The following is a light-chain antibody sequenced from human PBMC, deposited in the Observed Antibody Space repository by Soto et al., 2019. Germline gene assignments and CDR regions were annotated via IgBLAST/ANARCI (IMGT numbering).Light chain of an antibody. V-gene: IGKV3-20*01. CDR1: QSISSSY. CDR3: QLYGRSPLFT. Sequence: IVLTQSPGTLSLSPGERATLSCRASQSISSSYLAWYQQKPGQAPKVLIYGASSRATGIPDRFSGSGSGTDFTLTISRLEPEDFAIYYCQLYGRSPLFTFGPGTKVDNK. J-gene: IGKJ3*01. CDR2: GAS.